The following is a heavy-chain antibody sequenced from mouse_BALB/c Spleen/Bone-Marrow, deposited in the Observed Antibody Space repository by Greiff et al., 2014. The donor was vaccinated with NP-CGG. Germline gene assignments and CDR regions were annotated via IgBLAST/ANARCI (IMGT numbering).Heavy chain of an antibody. Sequence: QVQLQQPGAELAKPGASVKMSCKASGYRLTSYWMHWVKQRPGQGLEWIGYINPSSGYTEDNQKFKDKAALTADKSSSTAYMQLSSLTSEDSAVYYCARGYHDLDYWGQGTTLTVSS. J-gene: IGHJ2*01. D-gene: IGHD2-14*01. V-gene: IGHV1-7*01. CDR3: ARGYHDLDY. CDR2: INPSSGYT. CDR1: GYRLTSYW.